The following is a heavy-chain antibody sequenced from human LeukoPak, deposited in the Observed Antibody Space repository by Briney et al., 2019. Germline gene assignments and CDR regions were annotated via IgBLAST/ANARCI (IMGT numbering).Heavy chain of an antibody. V-gene: IGHV5-51*01. D-gene: IGHD2-2*01. Sequence: GESLKISCKASVFSFVNYWIAWVRQTPGQGLEWMGSIYPGDSDTTYNPSFQGQVTISADKSIKTAYLQWGSLKASDTATYYCARPALYCSSTVCPPYMDVWGKGTTVTVSS. CDR2: IYPGDSDT. CDR1: VFSFVNYW. J-gene: IGHJ6*03. CDR3: ARPALYCSSTVCPPYMDV.